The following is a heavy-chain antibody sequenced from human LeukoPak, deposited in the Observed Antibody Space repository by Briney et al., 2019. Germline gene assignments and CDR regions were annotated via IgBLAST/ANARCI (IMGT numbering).Heavy chain of an antibody. J-gene: IGHJ6*02. CDR1: GGSISSYY. CDR3: ARDGIMVRGVIPLYGMDV. V-gene: IGHV4-4*07. CDR2: IYTSGST. D-gene: IGHD3-10*01. Sequence: SETLSLTCTVSGGSISSYYWSWIRQPAGKGLEWIGRIYTSGSTNYNPSLKSRVTMSVDTSKNQFSLKLSSVTAADTAVYYCARDGIMVRGVIPLYGMDVWGQGTTVTVSS.